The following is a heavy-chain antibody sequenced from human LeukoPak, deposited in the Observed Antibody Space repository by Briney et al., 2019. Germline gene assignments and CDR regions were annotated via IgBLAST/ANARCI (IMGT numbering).Heavy chain of an antibody. V-gene: IGHV3-23*01. Sequence: PGGSLRLSCAASGFTFSSCAMSWVRQAPGKGLEWVSAISGSGGSTYYADSVKGRFTISRDNSKSTVYLEMNSLRAEDTAVFYCAKDGAGGAEDHWGQGALVTVSS. CDR1: GFTFSSCA. D-gene: IGHD4/OR15-4a*01. CDR3: AKDGAGGAEDH. J-gene: IGHJ4*02. CDR2: ISGSGGST.